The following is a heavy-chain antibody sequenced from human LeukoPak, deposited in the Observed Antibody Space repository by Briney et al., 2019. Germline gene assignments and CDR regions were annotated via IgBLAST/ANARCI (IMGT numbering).Heavy chain of an antibody. J-gene: IGHJ4*02. D-gene: IGHD2-21*02. Sequence: GRSLRLSCAASGFTFDDYAMHWVRQAPGKGLEWVSGIGWNSGTIGYADSVKGRFTISRDNAKNSLYLQMNSLRAEDTALYYCAKGRGKVTATTDRFDYWGQGTLVGVSS. CDR2: IGWNSGTI. V-gene: IGHV3-9*01. CDR1: GFTFDDYA. CDR3: AKGRGKVTATTDRFDY.